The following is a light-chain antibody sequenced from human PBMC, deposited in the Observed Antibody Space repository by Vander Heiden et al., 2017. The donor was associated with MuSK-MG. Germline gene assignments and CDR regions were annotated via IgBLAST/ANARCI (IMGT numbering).Light chain of an antibody. Sequence: SYVLTQPPSASVAPGQTARITCGGDNIKTKSVSWYQQKPGQAPMLVVYDDSDRPSDIPERFSGSNFGNTATLIIRGVEAGDEADYYCQVWDTDSVHEVFGGGTKLTVL. CDR1: NIKTKS. J-gene: IGLJ3*02. CDR3: QVWDTDSVHEV. V-gene: IGLV3-21*02. CDR2: DDS.